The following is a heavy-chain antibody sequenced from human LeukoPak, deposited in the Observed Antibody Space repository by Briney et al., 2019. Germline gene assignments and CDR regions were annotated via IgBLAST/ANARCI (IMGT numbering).Heavy chain of an antibody. CDR2: ISYDGSNK. V-gene: IGHV3-30*18. J-gene: IGHJ6*03. D-gene: IGHD5-12*01. CDR1: GFTFSSYG. CDR3: AKGGGYEAQYYYYYLDV. Sequence: GGSLRLSCAASGFTFSSYGIHWVRQAPGKGLEWVAVISYDGSNKYYADSVKGRFTVSRDNSKNTLYLQMKSLRAEDTAVYYCAKGGGYEAQYYYYYLDVWGKGTTVTISS.